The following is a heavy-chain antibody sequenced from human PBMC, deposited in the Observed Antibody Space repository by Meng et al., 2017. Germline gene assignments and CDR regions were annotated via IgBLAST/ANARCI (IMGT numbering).Heavy chain of an antibody. J-gene: IGHJ4*02. CDR1: GFTVSSNY. CDR3: ARAEELLYYFDY. Sequence: EGQRGELGGGLVQPGGSLGLSCAASGFTVSSNYMGWVRQAPGKGLEWVSVIYSGGSTYYADSVKGRFTISRDNSKNTLYLQMNSLRAEDTAVYYCARAEELLYYFDYWGQGTLVTVSS. V-gene: IGHV3-66*02. D-gene: IGHD1-26*01. CDR2: IYSGGST.